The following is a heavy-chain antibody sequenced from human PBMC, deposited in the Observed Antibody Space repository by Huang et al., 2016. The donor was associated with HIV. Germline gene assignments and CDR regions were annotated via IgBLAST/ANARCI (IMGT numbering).Heavy chain of an antibody. CDR3: AAGYDTYYDI. CDR1: GNAVVELS. Sequence: QVQLVQSGAEVKKPGASVKVSCKVSGNAVVELSIHWVRQAPGKGVEWRGGFAPEHGETIYAQTCQGSVTMTEDTSTDTAYMELHSLRPEDTAVYYCAAGYDTYYDIWGQGTMVIASS. J-gene: IGHJ3*02. CDR2: FAPEHGET. D-gene: IGHD2-21*01. V-gene: IGHV1-24*01.